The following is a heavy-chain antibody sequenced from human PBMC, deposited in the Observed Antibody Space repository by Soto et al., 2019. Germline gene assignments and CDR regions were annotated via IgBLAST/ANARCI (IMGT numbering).Heavy chain of an antibody. CDR3: AKDIVEEGSSDDCSLSAFDI. V-gene: IGHV3-9*01. CDR2: ISWNSGSI. Sequence: EVQLVESGGGLVQPGRSLRLSCAASGFTFDDYAMHWVRQAPGKGLEWVSGISWNSGSIGYADSVKGRFTISRDNAKNSLYLQMNSLRAEDTALYYCAKDIVEEGSSDDCSLSAFDIWGQGTMVTVSS. J-gene: IGHJ3*02. D-gene: IGHD2-21*02. CDR1: GFTFDDYA.